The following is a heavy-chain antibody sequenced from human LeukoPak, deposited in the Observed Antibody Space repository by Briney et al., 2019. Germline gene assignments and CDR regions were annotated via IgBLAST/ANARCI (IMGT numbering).Heavy chain of an antibody. V-gene: IGHV4-39*01. Sequence: KSSETLSLTCTVSGGSISSSSYYWGWIRQPPGKGLEWIGSIYYSGSTYYNPSLKSRVTISVDTSKNQFSLKLSSVTAADTAVYYCARGSSGRCDAFDIWGQGTMVTVSS. CDR2: IYYSGST. J-gene: IGHJ3*02. CDR3: ARGSSGRCDAFDI. D-gene: IGHD6-19*01. CDR1: GGSISSSSYY.